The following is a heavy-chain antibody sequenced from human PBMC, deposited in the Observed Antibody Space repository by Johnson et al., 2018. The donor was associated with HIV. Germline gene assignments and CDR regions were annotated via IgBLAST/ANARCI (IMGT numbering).Heavy chain of an antibody. Sequence: HVQLVESGGGVVQPGRSLRLSCAASGITFSRFPMNWVRQAPGKGLEWVAVISSDESYIHYGDSVKGRFIVSKDNSKNTLYLQMSSLRAEDTAMYYCARDRILTGYDAFNIWGQGTMVTVSS. V-gene: IGHV3-30*04. CDR2: ISSDESYI. CDR1: GITFSRFP. CDR3: ARDRILTGYDAFNI. J-gene: IGHJ3*02. D-gene: IGHD3-9*01.